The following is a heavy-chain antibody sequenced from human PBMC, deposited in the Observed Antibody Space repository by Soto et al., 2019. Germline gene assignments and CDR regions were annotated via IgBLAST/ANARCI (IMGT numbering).Heavy chain of an antibody. CDR2: IIPIFGTA. D-gene: IGHD3-22*01. CDR3: ARVKYYYDSSGYYYNWFDP. V-gene: IGHV1-69*01. J-gene: IGHJ5*02. Sequence: QVQLVQSGAEVKKPGSSVKVSCKASGGTFSSYAISWVRQAPGQGLEWMGGIIPIFGTANYAQKFQGRVTITADESTSTAYMELSSLRSEDTAVYYCARVKYYYDSSGYYYNWFDPWGQGPLVTVSS. CDR1: GGTFSSYA.